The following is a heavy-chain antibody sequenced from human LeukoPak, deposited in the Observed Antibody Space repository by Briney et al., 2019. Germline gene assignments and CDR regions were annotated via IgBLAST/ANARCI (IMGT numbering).Heavy chain of an antibody. D-gene: IGHD6-19*01. CDR3: ANILGGHSSGRPVDH. V-gene: IGHV3-30*18. CDR1: GFTFSSYA. CDR2: ISNDGSNT. Sequence: PGRSLRLSCAASGFTFSSYAMHWVRQAPGKGLEWVAVISNDGSNTYYVDSVKGRFTISRDNSKNTLYLQMNSLRAEDTAVYYCANILGGHSSGRPVDHWGQGTLVTVSS. J-gene: IGHJ4*02.